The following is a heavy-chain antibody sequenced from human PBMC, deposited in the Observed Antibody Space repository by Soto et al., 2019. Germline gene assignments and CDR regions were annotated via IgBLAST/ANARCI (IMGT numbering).Heavy chain of an antibody. CDR1: VYSFTSYH. J-gene: IGHJ4*02. D-gene: IGHD2-8*01. CDR3: ARICPNGVCFDY. CDR2: MNPNSGDT. V-gene: IGHV1-8*01. Sequence: XSVKVSCKSSVYSFTSYHIHWVRQATGQGLEWLGWMNPNSGDTGYAQKFQDRVTMTRNTAISTAYMELSSLRSDDTAVYYCARICPNGVCFDYWGQGTLVTVSS.